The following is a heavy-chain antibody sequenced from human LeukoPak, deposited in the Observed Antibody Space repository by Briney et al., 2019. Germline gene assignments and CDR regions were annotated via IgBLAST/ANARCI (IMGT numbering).Heavy chain of an antibody. CDR3: ARELHGYSYGYYYYYMDV. CDR2: IYSGGST. D-gene: IGHD5-18*01. CDR1: GFTVSSNY. V-gene: IGHV3-53*01. Sequence: PGGSLRLSCAAAGFTVSSNYMSWVRQAPGKGLEWVSVIYSGGSTYYADSVKGRFTISRDNSKNTLYLQMNSLRAEDTAVYYCARELHGYSYGYYYYYMDVWGKGTTVTISS. J-gene: IGHJ6*03.